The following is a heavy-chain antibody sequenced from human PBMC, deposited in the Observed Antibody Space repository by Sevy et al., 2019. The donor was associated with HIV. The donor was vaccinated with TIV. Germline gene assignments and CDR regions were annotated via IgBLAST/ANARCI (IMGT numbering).Heavy chain of an antibody. Sequence: GGSLRLSCVASGFTFISYTMSWVRQAPGKGLEWVSAISSSGGSTYYGDSVKGRLTISRDNSKNTVYLEINNLRAEDTALYYGAKEEFSGYNFGYWGQGTLVTVSS. D-gene: IGHD5-12*01. CDR1: GFTFISYT. V-gene: IGHV3-23*01. J-gene: IGHJ4*02. CDR3: AKEEFSGYNFGY. CDR2: ISSSGGST.